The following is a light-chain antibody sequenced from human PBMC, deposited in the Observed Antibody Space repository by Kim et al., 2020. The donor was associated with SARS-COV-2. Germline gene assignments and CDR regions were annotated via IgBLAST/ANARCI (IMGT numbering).Light chain of an antibody. CDR2: DVN. CDR1: SSDVGGYNY. Sequence: QSALTQPRSVSGSPGQSVSISCTGTSSDVGGYNYVSWYQQHPGKAPKLMIYDVNKRPSGIPDRFSGSKSGNTASLTISGLQAEDEADYYCCSYVGTYTSRVFGGGTQLNVL. V-gene: IGLV2-11*02. J-gene: IGLJ2*01. CDR3: CSYVGTYTSRV.